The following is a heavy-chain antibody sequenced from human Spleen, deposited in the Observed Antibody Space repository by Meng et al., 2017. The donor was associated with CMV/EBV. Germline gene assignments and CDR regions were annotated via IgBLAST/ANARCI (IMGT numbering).Heavy chain of an antibody. CDR3: ARGRGVVVVASDAFDI. J-gene: IGHJ3*02. CDR1: GFTFSDYY. CDR2: ISSGSGTI. V-gene: IGHV3-11*01. Sequence: GGSLRLSCTGSGFTFSDYYMSWIRQAPGKGLEWLSYISSGSGTISYADSVKGRFTISRDNAKNSLYLQMNGLRAEDTAVYYCARGRGVVVVASDAFDIWGQWTMVTVSS. D-gene: IGHD2-15*01.